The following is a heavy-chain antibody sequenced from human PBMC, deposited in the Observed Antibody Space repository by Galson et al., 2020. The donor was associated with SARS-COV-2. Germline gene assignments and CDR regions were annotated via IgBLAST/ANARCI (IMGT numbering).Heavy chain of an antibody. CDR2: IYPTGST. V-gene: IGHV4-4*02. D-gene: IGHD2-2*01. CDR3: AKRYIIVIPKTIMCGFDV. Sequence: SQTLSLTCAVSRYSISTSNWWTWVRQSPGKGLEWIGEIYPTGSTHYNPSLRSRVTISIDPSKNQFSLQLNSVTAADTAVYYCAKRYIIVIPKTIMCGFDVWGQGTVATVSS. CDR1: RYSISTSNW. J-gene: IGHJ3*01.